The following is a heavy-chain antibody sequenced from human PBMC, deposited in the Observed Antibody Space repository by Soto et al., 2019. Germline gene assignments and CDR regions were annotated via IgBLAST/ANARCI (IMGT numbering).Heavy chain of an antibody. Sequence: SETLSLTCTVAGGSINSYYWSWIRQPPGKGLEWIGYIYYSGSTNYNPSLKSRVTISVDTSKNQFSLKLSSVTAADTAVYYCARLDTGSSDSRDYWGQGTLVTVSS. D-gene: IGHD2-2*01. V-gene: IGHV4-59*08. CDR3: ARLDTGSSDSRDY. J-gene: IGHJ4*02. CDR1: GGSINSYY. CDR2: IYYSGST.